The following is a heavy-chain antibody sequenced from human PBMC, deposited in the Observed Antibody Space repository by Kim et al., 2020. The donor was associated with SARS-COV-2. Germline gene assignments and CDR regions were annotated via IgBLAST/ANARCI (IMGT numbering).Heavy chain of an antibody. CDR3: SRGLYYDYVWGSYPYFDY. CDR1: GGSISSSNW. V-gene: IGHV4-4*02. J-gene: IGHJ4*02. D-gene: IGHD3-16*02. Sequence: SETLSLTCAVSGGSISSSNWWSWVRQPPGKGLEWIGEIYHSGSTNYNPSLKSRVTISVDKSKNQFSLKLSSVTAADTAVYYCSRGLYYDYVWGSYPYFDYWGQGTLVTVSS. CDR2: IYHSGST.